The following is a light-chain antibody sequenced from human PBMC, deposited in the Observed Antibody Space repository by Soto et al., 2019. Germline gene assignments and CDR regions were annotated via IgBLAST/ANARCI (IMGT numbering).Light chain of an antibody. J-gene: IGKJ1*01. CDR3: HQRYSTVRT. CDR1: QGISSY. Sequence: TQSPYVLTAAPEDKVTIICRMSQGISSYLAWYQPKPGKAPELLIYAASTLQSGVPSSFSGSGSGTEFTLTTRCPQSEDFATYYLHQRYSTVRTFGQGTKVDIK. CDR2: AAS. V-gene: IGKV1D-8*01.